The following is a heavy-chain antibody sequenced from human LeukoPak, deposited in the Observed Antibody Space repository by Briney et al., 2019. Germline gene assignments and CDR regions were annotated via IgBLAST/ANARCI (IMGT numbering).Heavy chain of an antibody. V-gene: IGHV3-11*04. D-gene: IGHD2-2*01. Sequence: GGSLRLSCAASGFTFSDYYMNWIRQAPGKGLEWISYMSSSGSTISYADSVTGRFTVSRDNVKNSLYLQMNSLRAEDTAVYYCARSILPAANAIDYWGQGTLLTVSS. CDR1: GFTFSDYY. J-gene: IGHJ4*02. CDR3: ARSILPAANAIDY. CDR2: MSSSGSTI.